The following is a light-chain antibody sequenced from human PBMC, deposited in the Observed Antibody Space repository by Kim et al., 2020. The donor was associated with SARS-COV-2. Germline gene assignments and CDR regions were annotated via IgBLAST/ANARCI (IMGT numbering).Light chain of an antibody. CDR1: ESLLYTSNNRNS. CDR2: WAS. Sequence: DIVMTQSPDSLAVSLGERATINCKSRESLLYTSNNRNSLAWYQQKPGQPPKLLIYWASTRESGVPDRFSGSGSGTDFTLTISALQAEDVAVYYCQQYYSIPHTFGQGPSWRS. CDR3: QQYYSIPHT. J-gene: IGKJ2*01. V-gene: IGKV4-1*01.